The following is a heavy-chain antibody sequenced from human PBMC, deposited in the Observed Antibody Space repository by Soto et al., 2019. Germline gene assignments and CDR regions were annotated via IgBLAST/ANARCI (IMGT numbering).Heavy chain of an antibody. J-gene: IGHJ6*02. D-gene: IGHD3-16*01. Sequence: GGSLRLSCAASGFTFSSYAMHWVRQAPGKGLEWVAVISYDGSNKYYADSVKGRFTISRDNSKNTLYLQMNSLRAEDTAVYYCARDFVRSYEAKYYYYGMDVWGQGTTVTVSS. CDR2: ISYDGSNK. CDR1: GFTFSSYA. CDR3: ARDFVRSYEAKYYYYGMDV. V-gene: IGHV3-30-3*01.